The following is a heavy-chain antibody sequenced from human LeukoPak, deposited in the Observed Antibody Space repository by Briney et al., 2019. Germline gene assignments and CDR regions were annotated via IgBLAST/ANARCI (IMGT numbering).Heavy chain of an antibody. D-gene: IGHD6-25*01. Sequence: GGSLRLSCAASGFTFSSYGMHWVRQAPGKGLEWVAVISYDGSNKYYADSVKGRFTISRDNSKNTLYLQMNSLRAEDTAVYYCAKDSGGYGNDAFDIWGQGTMVTVSS. V-gene: IGHV3-30*18. CDR3: AKDSGGYGNDAFDI. CDR1: GFTFSSYG. J-gene: IGHJ3*02. CDR2: ISYDGSNK.